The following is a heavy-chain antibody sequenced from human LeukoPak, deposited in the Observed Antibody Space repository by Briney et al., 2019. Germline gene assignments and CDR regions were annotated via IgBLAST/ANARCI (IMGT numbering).Heavy chain of an antibody. CDR2: IYPGDSDT. Sequence: GESLKISCKGSGYSFTSYWIGWVRQMPGKGLEWMGIIYPGDSDTRYSPSFQGQVTISADKSISTAYLQWSSLKASDTAMYYCARYGGYCSGGSCYSTGVYYYYGMDVWGQGTTVTVSS. CDR3: ARYGGYCSGGSCYSTGVYYYYGMDV. J-gene: IGHJ6*02. D-gene: IGHD2-15*01. CDR1: GYSFTSYW. V-gene: IGHV5-51*01.